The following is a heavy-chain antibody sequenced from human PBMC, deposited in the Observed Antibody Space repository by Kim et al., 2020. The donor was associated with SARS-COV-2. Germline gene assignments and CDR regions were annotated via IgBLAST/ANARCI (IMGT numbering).Heavy chain of an antibody. D-gene: IGHD3-16*02. CDR3: AARIVDSGISVA. J-gene: IGHJ1*01. CDR2: IKSKTDGGAT. V-gene: IGHV3-15*01. CDR1: GLIFTNAW. Sequence: GGSLRLSCATSGLIFTNAWMTWVRQAPGKGLEWGGRIKSKTDGGATDYAAPVRGRFTISRDDSENMLHLQMNSLKTEDTAVYYCAARIVDSGISVAWGQGTLVTVSS.